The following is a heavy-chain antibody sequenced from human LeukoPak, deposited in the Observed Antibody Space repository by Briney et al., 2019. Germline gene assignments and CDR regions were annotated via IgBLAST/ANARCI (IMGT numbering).Heavy chain of an antibody. CDR3: ARGGPYCSSTSCYIG. V-gene: IGHV3-74*01. J-gene: IGHJ4*02. CDR1: GFTFNTYW. CDR2: INSEGSTT. D-gene: IGHD2-2*01. Sequence: PGKSLRLSCAASGFTFNTYWMHWVRQAPGKGLVWVSRINSEGSTTSYADSVKGRFTISRDNAKNTLFLQMNSLRAEDTAVYYCARGGPYCSSTSCYIGWGQGTLVTVSS.